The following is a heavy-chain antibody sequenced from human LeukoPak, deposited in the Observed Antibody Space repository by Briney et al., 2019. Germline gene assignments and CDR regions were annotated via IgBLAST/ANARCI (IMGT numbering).Heavy chain of an antibody. CDR2: ITGSGGST. CDR3: AKGDYYDSSGPIDY. CDR1: GFTFSSYA. Sequence: GGSLRLSCAASGFTFSSYAMSWVRQAPGKGLEWVSGITGSGGSTYYADSVKGRFTISRDNSKNTLYLQMNSLRAEDTAVYYCAKGDYYDSSGPIDYWGQGTLVTVSS. J-gene: IGHJ4*02. D-gene: IGHD3-22*01. V-gene: IGHV3-23*01.